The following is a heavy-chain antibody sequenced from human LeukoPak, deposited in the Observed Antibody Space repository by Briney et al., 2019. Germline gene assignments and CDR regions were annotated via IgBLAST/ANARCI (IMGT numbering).Heavy chain of an antibody. J-gene: IGHJ5*02. CDR1: GGSIRSYY. CDR2: IYTSGST. D-gene: IGHD4-17*01. Sequence: SETLSLTCTVSGGSIRSYYWSWIRQPAGKGLEWIGRIYTSGSTNYNPSLKSRVTMSVDTSKNQFSLKLSSVTAADTAVYYCARDPTYGDYFWFDPWGQGTLVTVSS. V-gene: IGHV4-4*07. CDR3: ARDPTYGDYFWFDP.